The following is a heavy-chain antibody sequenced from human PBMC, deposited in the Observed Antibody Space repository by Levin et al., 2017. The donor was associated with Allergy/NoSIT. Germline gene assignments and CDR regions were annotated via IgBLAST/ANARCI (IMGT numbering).Heavy chain of an antibody. J-gene: IGHJ2*01. CDR3: ARDRWFGEFYWYFDL. CDR1: GGSISSSSYY. CDR2: IYYSGST. V-gene: IGHV4-39*07. Sequence: NSSETLSLTCTVSGGSISSSSYYWGWIRQPPGKGLEWIGSIYYSGSTYYNPSLKSRVTISVDTSKNQFSLKLSSVTAADTAVYYCARDRWFGEFYWYFDLWGRGTLVTVSS. D-gene: IGHD3-10*01.